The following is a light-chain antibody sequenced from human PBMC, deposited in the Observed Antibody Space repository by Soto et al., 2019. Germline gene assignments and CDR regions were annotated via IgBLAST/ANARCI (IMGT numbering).Light chain of an antibody. CDR2: SAS. J-gene: IGKJ4*01. CDR3: QQAHSVIALT. Sequence: DIQMTQSPSSLSAAVGDRVTITCRASQTISRYLNWYQQRPGKAPNLLIYSASSLQSGVPSRFSGSGSGTDFTLTITSLQPEDFSTYYRQQAHSVIALTVGGGNQVDSK. CDR1: QTISRY. V-gene: IGKV1-39*01.